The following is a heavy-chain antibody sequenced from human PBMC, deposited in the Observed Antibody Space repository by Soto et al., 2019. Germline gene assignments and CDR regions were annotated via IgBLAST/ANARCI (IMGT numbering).Heavy chain of an antibody. J-gene: IGHJ6*02. CDR3: TRCLSSSWYQRGYYYYGMDV. V-gene: IGHV3-73*01. D-gene: IGHD6-13*01. Sequence: GGSLRLSCAASGFTFSGSAMHWVRQASGKGLEWVGRIRSKANSYATAYAASVKGRFTISRDDSKNTAYLQMNSLKTEDTAVYYCTRCLSSSWYQRGYYYYGMDVWGQGTTVTVSS. CDR1: GFTFSGSA. CDR2: IRSKANSYAT.